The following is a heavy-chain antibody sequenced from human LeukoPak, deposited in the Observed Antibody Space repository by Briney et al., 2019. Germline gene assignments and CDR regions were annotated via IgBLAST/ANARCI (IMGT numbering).Heavy chain of an antibody. Sequence: GGSLRLSCAGSGVAFSGTWLNWVRQAPGQGLEWVGRINTRTDGATTTYAAPVKGRFTISRDDSKSTLYLEMNSLKTEDTAVYYCTTEFWYYFNNWGQGTLVTVSS. V-gene: IGHV3-15*01. CDR2: INTRTDGATT. J-gene: IGHJ4*02. CDR3: TTEFWYYFNN. CDR1: GVAFSGTW. D-gene: IGHD3-3*01.